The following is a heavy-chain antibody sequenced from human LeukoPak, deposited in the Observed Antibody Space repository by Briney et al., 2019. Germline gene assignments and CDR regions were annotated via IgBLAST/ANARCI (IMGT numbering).Heavy chain of an antibody. D-gene: IGHD6-13*01. CDR2: ISGYNGNT. Sequence: ASVKVSCKASDYTFTCYGISWVRQAPGQGLEWLGWISGYNGNTNYAQNLQGRVTMTTDTSTNTAYMELRSLRTDDTAVYFRARNGITAADSNYYYYMDVWGKGTTVTVSS. V-gene: IGHV1-18*01. CDR3: ARNGITAADSNYYYYMDV. CDR1: DYTFTCYG. J-gene: IGHJ6*03.